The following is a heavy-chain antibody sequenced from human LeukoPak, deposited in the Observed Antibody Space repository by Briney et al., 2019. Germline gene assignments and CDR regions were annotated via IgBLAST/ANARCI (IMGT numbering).Heavy chain of an antibody. D-gene: IGHD6-19*01. Sequence: PGGSLRLSCAASGFTFSSYWMSWVRQAPGKGLEWVANIKQDRSEKYYVDSVKGRFTISRDNAKNSLYLQMNSLRAEDTAVYYCARDLYSSGWSGPIDYWGQGTLVTVSS. CDR3: ARDLYSSGWSGPIDY. J-gene: IGHJ4*02. CDR2: IKQDRSEK. V-gene: IGHV3-7*01. CDR1: GFTFSSYW.